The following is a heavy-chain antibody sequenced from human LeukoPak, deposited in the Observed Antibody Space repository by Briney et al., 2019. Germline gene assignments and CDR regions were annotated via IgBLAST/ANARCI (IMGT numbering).Heavy chain of an antibody. CDR2: IWYDGSLK. D-gene: IGHD3-22*01. V-gene: IGHV3-33*01. Sequence: GMSLRLPCAASGFDFGSYNIHWVRQAPGKGPEWVAVIWYDGSLKYYVDSVKGRFTISRDNSENTLYLQMNSLRVEDTAVFYCARGQRATLDHSDSRASPNWIDPWGQGTQVTVTP. CDR1: GFDFGSYN. CDR3: ARGQRATLDHSDSRASPNWIDP. J-gene: IGHJ5*02.